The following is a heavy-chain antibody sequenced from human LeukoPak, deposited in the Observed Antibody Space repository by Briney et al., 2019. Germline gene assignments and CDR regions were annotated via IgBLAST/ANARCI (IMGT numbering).Heavy chain of an antibody. J-gene: IGHJ3*01. Sequence: GGSLRLSCAASGFTFSRSAMTWVRQTPGKGLDWVSSISSSGNTYYADSVKGRFTISRDNSKNMLYLQMNSLRAEDTAIFYCAKDGVKENGIYDAFDVWGQGAMVTVSS. CDR1: GFTFSRSA. CDR2: ISSSGNT. V-gene: IGHV3-23*01. CDR3: AKDGVKENGIYDAFDV. D-gene: IGHD2-8*01.